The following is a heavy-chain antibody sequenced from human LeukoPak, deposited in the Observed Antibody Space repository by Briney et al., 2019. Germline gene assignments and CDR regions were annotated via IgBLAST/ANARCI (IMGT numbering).Heavy chain of an antibody. Sequence: SETLSLTCTVSGGSIGSSAYSWGWIRQPPGKGLEWIGGISYTGTTYYNPSLKSRVTISLDTSKNQFSLKLISVTAADTALYYCAREGPHGSGIYYNPLDYWGQGALVIVSS. V-gene: IGHV4-39*02. J-gene: IGHJ4*02. D-gene: IGHD3-10*01. CDR2: ISYTGTT. CDR1: GGSIGSSAYS. CDR3: AREGPHGSGIYYNPLDY.